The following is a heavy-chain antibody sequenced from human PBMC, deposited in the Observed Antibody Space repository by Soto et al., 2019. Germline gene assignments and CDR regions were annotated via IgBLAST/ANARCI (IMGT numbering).Heavy chain of an antibody. CDR3: AKEQYVLEWLVFDY. V-gene: IGHV3-30*18. CDR1: GFTFSSYG. D-gene: IGHD3-3*01. Sequence: QVQLVESGGGVVKPGRSLRLSCAASGFTFSSYGMSWVRQAPGKGLEWVAVISYNRSNKYYADSVKGRFTISRDNSKNSLYLQMNSLRAEDTAVYYCAKEQYVLEWLVFDYWGQGTLVTVSS. CDR2: ISYNRSNK. J-gene: IGHJ4*02.